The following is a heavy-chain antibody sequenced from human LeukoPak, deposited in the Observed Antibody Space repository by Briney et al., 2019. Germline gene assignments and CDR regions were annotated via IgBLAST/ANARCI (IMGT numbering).Heavy chain of an antibody. CDR3: AKLVISAILRSNWFDP. J-gene: IGHJ5*02. D-gene: IGHD3-16*02. Sequence: PGGSLRLSCVASGFTFSTYAMSWVRQAPGKGLEWVSAISGSGDSTYYADSVKGRFTISRDNSKNTLYLQMNSLRAEDTAEYYCAKLVISAILRSNWFDPWGQGTLVTVSS. CDR1: GFTFSTYA. V-gene: IGHV3-23*01. CDR2: ISGSGDST.